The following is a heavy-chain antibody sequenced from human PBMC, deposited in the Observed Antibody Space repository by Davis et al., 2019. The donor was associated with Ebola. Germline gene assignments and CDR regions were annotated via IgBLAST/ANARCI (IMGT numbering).Heavy chain of an antibody. CDR2: IYHSGST. CDR1: GGSTSSYY. CDR3: AGIVVVPAAMRGYYYYYGMDV. V-gene: IGHV4-59*04. D-gene: IGHD2-2*01. Sequence: SETLSLTCTVSGGSTSSYYWSWIRQPPGKGLEWIGSIYHSGSTYYNPSLKSRVTISVDTSKNQFSLKLSSVTAADTAVYYCAGIVVVPAAMRGYYYYYGMDVWGKGTTVTVSS. J-gene: IGHJ6*04.